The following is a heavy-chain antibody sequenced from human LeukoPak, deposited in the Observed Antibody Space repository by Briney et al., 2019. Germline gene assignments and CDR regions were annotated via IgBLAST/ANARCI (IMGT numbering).Heavy chain of an antibody. V-gene: IGHV4-38-2*02. D-gene: IGHD4-17*01. CDR1: GYSISSGYY. CDR2: IYHSGST. J-gene: IGHJ2*01. Sequence: SETQSLTCTVSGYSISSGYYWGWIRQPPGKGLEWIGSIYHSGSTYYNPSLQSRVTISVDTSKNQFSLKLSSVTAADTAVYYCARDYGLGWYFDLWGRGTLVTVSS. CDR3: ARDYGLGWYFDL.